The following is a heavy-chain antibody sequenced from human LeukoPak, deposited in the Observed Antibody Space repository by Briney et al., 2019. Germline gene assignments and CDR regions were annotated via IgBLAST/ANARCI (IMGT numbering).Heavy chain of an antibody. CDR1: GGSISSGSVH. Sequence: SETLSLTCTVSGGSISSGSVHWTWIRQPPGKGLEWIGSIYYSGSTYYNPSLKSRVTMSVDTSKNQFSLKLSSVTAADTAVYYCARSASGGYYTNWFDPWGQGTLVTVSS. V-gene: IGHV4-39*07. D-gene: IGHD3-22*01. J-gene: IGHJ5*02. CDR2: IYYSGST. CDR3: ARSASGGYYTNWFDP.